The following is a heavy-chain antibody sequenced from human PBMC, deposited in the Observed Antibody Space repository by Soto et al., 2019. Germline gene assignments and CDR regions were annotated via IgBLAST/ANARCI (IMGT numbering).Heavy chain of an antibody. CDR3: AGNRGYSYGYAPSNWFDP. D-gene: IGHD5-18*01. J-gene: IGHJ5*02. V-gene: IGHV4-4*07. CDR1: GASISGYY. Sequence: SETLSLTCTVSGASISGYYWSWIRKSAGKGLEWIGRIYATGTTDYNPSLKSRVMMSVDTSKNQFSLKLSSVTAADTAVYYCAGNRGYSYGYAPSNWFDPWGQGTLVTVSS. CDR2: IYATGTT.